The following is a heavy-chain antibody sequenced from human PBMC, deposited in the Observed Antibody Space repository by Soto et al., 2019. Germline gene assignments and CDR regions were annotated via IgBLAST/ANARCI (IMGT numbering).Heavy chain of an antibody. V-gene: IGHV5-51*01. D-gene: IGHD3-10*01. CDR2: IYPGDSDT. CDR3: ARNRLRQYYYGMDV. CDR1: GYSFANYW. J-gene: IGHJ6*02. Sequence: LKISCQGSGYSFANYWIAWVRQMPGKGLEWVGVIYPGDSDTRYSPSFRGQVTISADKSISHVYLQWSSLKASDTTMYYCARNRLRQYYYGMDVWGQGTTVTVSS.